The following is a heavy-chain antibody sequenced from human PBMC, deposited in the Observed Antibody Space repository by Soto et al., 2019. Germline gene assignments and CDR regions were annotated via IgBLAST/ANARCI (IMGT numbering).Heavy chain of an antibody. CDR3: ARVTTVVTPGY. D-gene: IGHD4-17*01. CDR2: ISNSNSTI. J-gene: IGHJ4*02. CDR1: GFTFSSYS. V-gene: IGHV3-48*01. Sequence: EVQLVESGGGLVQPGGSLRLSCAASGFTFSSYSMNWVRQAPGKGLEWVSYISNSNSTIYYADSVKGRFTISRDNAKNSLCLQMNSLRSEDTAVYYCARVTTVVTPGYWGQGTLVTVSS.